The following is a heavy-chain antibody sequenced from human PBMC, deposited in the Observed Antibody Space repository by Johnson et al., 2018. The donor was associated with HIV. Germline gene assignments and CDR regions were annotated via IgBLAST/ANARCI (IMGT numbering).Heavy chain of an antibody. J-gene: IGHJ3*02. D-gene: IGHD5-24*01. V-gene: IGHV3-15*01. CDR3: ARDRMRGGYNSVDAFDI. CDR2: IYSKTDGGTT. Sequence: VQLVESGGGLVQPGGSLRLSCAASGFTFSDYYMSWIRQAPGKGLEWVGRIYSKTDGGTTEYAAPVKGRFTISRDDSKNTLYLQMNSLRAEDTAVYYCARDRMRGGYNSVDAFDIWGQGTMVTVSS. CDR1: GFTFSDYY.